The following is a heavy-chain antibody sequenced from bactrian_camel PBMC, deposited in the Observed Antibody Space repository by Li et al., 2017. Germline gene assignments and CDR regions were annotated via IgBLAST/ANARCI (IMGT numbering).Heavy chain of an antibody. D-gene: IGHD2*01. CDR2: INGRGSST. Sequence: HVQLVESGGALMQPGGSLRLSCAASGLTFSNYYANWVRLAPGRGLEWVSSINGRGSSTYYSDSVKGRFTISRNNAKRTVYLQMHSLKPEDAAMYYCAAVRRGSGYRSCRPGDAPFSYYGQGTQVTVS. J-gene: IGHJ4*01. CDR1: GLTFSNYY. V-gene: IGHV3-2*01.